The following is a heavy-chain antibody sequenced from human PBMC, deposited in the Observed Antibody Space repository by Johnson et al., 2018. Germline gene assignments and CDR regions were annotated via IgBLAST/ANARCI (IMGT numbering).Heavy chain of an antibody. CDR3: STDWRDV. V-gene: IGHV3-74*01. CDR2: IHSGGST. Sequence: VQLQESGGGLVQPGGSLRLSCAASGFTFSSYYMHWVRQAPGKGLVWVSRIHSGGSTTYADSVKGRFTISRDNAKNTLYLQMNSLKTEDTAVYYCSTDWRDVWGKGTTVTVSS. J-gene: IGHJ6*04. CDR1: GFTFSSYY. D-gene: IGHD3-3*01.